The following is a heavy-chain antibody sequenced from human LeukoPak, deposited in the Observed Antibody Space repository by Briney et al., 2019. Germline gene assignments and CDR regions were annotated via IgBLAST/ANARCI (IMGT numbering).Heavy chain of an antibody. CDR1: GGSFSGYY. Sequence: PSETLSLTCAVYGGSFSGYYWSWIRQPPGKGLEWIGEINHSGSTNYNPSLKSRVTISVDTSKNQFTLKLSSVTAADTAVYYCARCGYSYGIGGWTWFDPWGQGTLVTVSS. V-gene: IGHV4-34*01. J-gene: IGHJ5*02. CDR3: ARCGYSYGIGGWTWFDP. CDR2: INHSGST. D-gene: IGHD5-18*01.